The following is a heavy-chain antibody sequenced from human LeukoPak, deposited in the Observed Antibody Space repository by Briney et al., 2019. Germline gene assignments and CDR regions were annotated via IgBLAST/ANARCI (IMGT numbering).Heavy chain of an antibody. CDR1: GGTFSSYA. V-gene: IGHV1-69*04. J-gene: IGHJ5*02. Sequence: SVKVSCKASGGTFSSYAISWVRQAPGQGLEWMGRIIPILGIANYAQKFQGRVTITADKSTSAAYMELSSLRSEDTAVYYCARRSKGRYCSGGSCYPVYNWFDPWGQGTLVTVSS. CDR2: IIPILGIA. CDR3: ARRSKGRYCSGGSCYPVYNWFDP. D-gene: IGHD2-15*01.